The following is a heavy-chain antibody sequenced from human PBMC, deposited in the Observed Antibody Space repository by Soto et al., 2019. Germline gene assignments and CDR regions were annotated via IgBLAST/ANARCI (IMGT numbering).Heavy chain of an antibody. CDR1: GYTFTSYG. J-gene: IGHJ1*01. D-gene: IGHD6-6*01. V-gene: IGHV1-18*01. CDR3: ASLFYSSSAPRYFQH. CDR2: ISPYNGNA. Sequence: ASVKVSCKASGYTFTSYGISWVRQAPGQGLEWMGRISPYNGNANYAQKLQGRVTITADKSTSTAYMELRSLRSEDTAVYYCASLFYSSSAPRYFQHWGQGTLVTVSS.